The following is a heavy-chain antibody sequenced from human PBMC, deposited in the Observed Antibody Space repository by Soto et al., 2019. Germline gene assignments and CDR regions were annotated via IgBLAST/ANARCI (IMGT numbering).Heavy chain of an antibody. CDR2: ISGSGGST. D-gene: IGHD5-18*01. CDR1: EVTFRSYA. J-gene: IGHJ4*02. Sequence: PGGSKRLSCGASEVTFRSYAMRWVRQAPGKGLEWVSAISGSGGSTYSADSVKCRFTISRDNSKNTLYLQMNSLRGEDTAVYYCAKPKAPFTAMVPCFDYWGQRTLVTVSS. V-gene: IGHV3-23*01. CDR3: AKPKAPFTAMVPCFDY.